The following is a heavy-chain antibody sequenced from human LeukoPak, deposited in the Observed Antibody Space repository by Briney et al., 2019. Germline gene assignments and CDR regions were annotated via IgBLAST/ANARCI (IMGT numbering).Heavy chain of an antibody. CDR2: FDPEDGET. CDR1: GYTLTELS. J-gene: IGHJ4*02. V-gene: IGHV1-24*01. Sequence: ASVKVSCKVSGYTLTELSMHWVRQAPGKGLEWMGGFDPEDGETIYAQKFQGRVTMTEDTSTDTAYMELSSLRSEDTAVHYCASNYDSRGYNSYWGQEPLATVS. CDR3: ASNYDSRGYNSY. D-gene: IGHD3-22*01.